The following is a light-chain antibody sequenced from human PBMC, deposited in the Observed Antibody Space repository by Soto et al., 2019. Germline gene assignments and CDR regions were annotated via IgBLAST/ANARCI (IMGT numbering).Light chain of an antibody. Sequence: EVVLTQSPATLSLSPGDRATLSCRASQSVSSYLAWYQQKPGQAPRLLIYGASSRATGIPDRFSGSGSGTDFTLTIRRLEPEDFAVYYCQQYGSSYPWTFGQGTKVDIK. V-gene: IGKV3-20*01. CDR1: QSVSSY. CDR2: GAS. J-gene: IGKJ1*01. CDR3: QQYGSSYPWT.